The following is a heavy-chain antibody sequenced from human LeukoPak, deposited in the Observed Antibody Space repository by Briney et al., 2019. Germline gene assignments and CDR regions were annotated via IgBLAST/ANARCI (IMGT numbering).Heavy chain of an antibody. V-gene: IGHV3-11*01. CDR2: ISSSGSTI. D-gene: IGHD2/OR15-2a*01. J-gene: IGHJ4*02. Sequence: PGGSLRLSCAASGFTFTSHWMSWIRQAPGKGLEWVSYISSSGSTIYYADSVKGRFTISRDNAKNSLYLQMNSLRAEDTAVYYCAREGLSNFDYWGQGTLVTVSS. CDR3: AREGLSNFDY. CDR1: GFTFTSHW.